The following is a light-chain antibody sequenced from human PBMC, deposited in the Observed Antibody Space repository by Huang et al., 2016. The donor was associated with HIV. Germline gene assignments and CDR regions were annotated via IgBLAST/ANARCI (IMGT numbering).Light chain of an antibody. CDR3: QHYNNLTPFT. Sequence: DIQMTQSPSSLSASVGDRVTITCQASQGINNHLNWYQQKPGKAPSLLIYEASNLEKRLPPRFSGSGSGKDCSLTIRSLQPDDFATYDCQHYNNLTPFTFGGGTKVGIK. J-gene: IGKJ4*01. CDR1: QGINNH. CDR2: EAS. V-gene: IGKV1-33*01.